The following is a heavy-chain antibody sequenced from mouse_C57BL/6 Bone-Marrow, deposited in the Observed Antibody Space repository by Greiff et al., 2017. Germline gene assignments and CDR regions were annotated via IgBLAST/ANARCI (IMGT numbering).Heavy chain of an antibody. CDR3: AKSNWNPYYFDY. CDR2: IFPGSGSP. Sequence: QVHVKQSGAELMKPGASVKLSCKATGYTFTGYWIEWVKPRPGPGLEWIGEIFPGSGSPNSTAKFKGKAPFTADTSSTTASMHISSLTPEDSAIYDGAKSNWNPYYFDYWGQGTTLTVAA. D-gene: IGHD4-1*02. V-gene: IGHV1-9*01. CDR1: GYTFTGYW. J-gene: IGHJ2*01.